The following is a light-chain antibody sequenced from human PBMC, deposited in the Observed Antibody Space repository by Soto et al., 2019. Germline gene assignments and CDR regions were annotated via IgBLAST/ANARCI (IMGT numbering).Light chain of an antibody. CDR3: QQYNKWPLT. J-gene: IGKJ3*01. CDR2: GAS. Sequence: EIVGTQSPAARSLSPVESATLYCRASQSVSSNLAWYQQKPGQAPRLLIYGASTRATGIPARFSGSGSGTEFTLTISSLQTEDFAVYYCQQYNKWPLTFGPGAKVDIK. CDR1: QSVSSN. V-gene: IGKV3-15*01.